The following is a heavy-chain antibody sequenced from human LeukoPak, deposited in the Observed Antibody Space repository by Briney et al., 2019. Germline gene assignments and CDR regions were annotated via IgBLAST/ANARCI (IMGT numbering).Heavy chain of an antibody. CDR1: GFTFSSYS. V-gene: IGHV3-21*01. J-gene: IGHJ4*02. CDR2: ISSSSSYI. D-gene: IGHD6-13*01. Sequence: GGSLRLSCAASGFTFSSYSMNWVPQAPGKGLEWVSSISSSSSYIYYADSVKGRFTISRDNAKNSQYLQMNSLRAEDTAVYYCERDRPGIAAADIDYWGQGTLVTVS. CDR3: ERDRPGIAAADIDY.